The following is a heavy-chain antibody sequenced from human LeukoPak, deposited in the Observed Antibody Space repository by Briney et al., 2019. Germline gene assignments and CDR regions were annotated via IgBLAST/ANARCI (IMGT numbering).Heavy chain of an antibody. CDR2: IKRKTDGGTT. V-gene: IGHV3-15*01. CDR3: STVRYCTTDVCYTPFDY. D-gene: IGHD2-8*01. J-gene: IGHJ4*02. CDR1: GFTFSNAW. Sequence: SGGSLRLSCAASGFTFSNAWMTWVRQAPGRGLEWVGRIKRKTDGGTTDYAAPVKGRFTISRDGSKNTLYLQMNSLKTEDTAVYYCSTVRYCTTDVCYTPFDYWGQGTLVTVSS.